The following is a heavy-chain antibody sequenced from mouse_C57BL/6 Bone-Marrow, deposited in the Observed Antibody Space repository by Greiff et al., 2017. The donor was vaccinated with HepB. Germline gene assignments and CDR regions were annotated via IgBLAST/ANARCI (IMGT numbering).Heavy chain of an antibody. Sequence: EVKLMESGGGLVKPGGSLKLSCAASGFTFSDYGMHWVRQAPEKGLEWVAYISSGSSTIYYADTVKGRFTISRDNAKNTLFLQMTSLRSEDTAMYYCARRKRSWNYFDYWGQGTTLTVSS. CDR1: GFTFSDYG. V-gene: IGHV5-17*01. CDR3: ARRKRSWNYFDY. D-gene: IGHD1-1*01. J-gene: IGHJ2*01. CDR2: ISSGSSTI.